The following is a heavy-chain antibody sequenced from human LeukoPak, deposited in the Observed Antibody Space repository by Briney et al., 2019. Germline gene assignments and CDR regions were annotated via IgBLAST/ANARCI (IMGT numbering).Heavy chain of an antibody. J-gene: IGHJ2*01. D-gene: IGHD1-26*01. V-gene: IGHV5-10-1*01. CDR3: ASLNSGSYYGLGFFDL. Sequence: ASPRFSCNGFGYRFISYWMRWVRQVPREGREWMGGVVPSGSYTNYSPSLQSHVTISADKSISTTYLQGNSLEASDTAKYYCASLNSGSYYGLGFFDLWSRGTLVTVSS. CDR1: GYRFISYW. CDR2: VVPSGSYT.